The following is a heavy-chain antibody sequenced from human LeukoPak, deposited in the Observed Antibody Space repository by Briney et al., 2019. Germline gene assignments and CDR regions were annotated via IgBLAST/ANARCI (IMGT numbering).Heavy chain of an antibody. CDR2: IKPDGSEK. Sequence: GGSLRLSCAASGFTFSSYWMSWVRQAPGKGLEWVANIKPDGSEKYYVDSVKGRFTISRDNAKNSLYLQMNSLRAEDTAVYYCARDRYCSSTSCYYFDYWGQGTLVTVSS. CDR1: GFTFSSYW. CDR3: ARDRYCSSTSCYYFDY. D-gene: IGHD2-2*01. J-gene: IGHJ4*02. V-gene: IGHV3-7*01.